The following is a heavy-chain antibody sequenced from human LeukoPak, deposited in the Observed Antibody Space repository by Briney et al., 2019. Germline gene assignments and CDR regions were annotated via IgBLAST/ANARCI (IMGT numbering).Heavy chain of an antibody. CDR3: ARDPDISTNWFDP. V-gene: IGHV1-18*01. CDR1: GYTFISYG. CDR2: ISTYNGNT. J-gene: IGHJ5*02. D-gene: IGHD3-9*01. Sequence: GASAKVSCTASGYTFISYGISWVRQAPGQGLEWMGWISTYNGNTNYAQKFQGRATMTTDTSTSTAYMELRSLRSDDTAVYYCARDPDISTNWFDPWGQGTLVTVSS.